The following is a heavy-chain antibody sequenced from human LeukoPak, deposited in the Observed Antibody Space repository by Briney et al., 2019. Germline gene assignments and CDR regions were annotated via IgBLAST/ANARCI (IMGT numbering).Heavy chain of an antibody. CDR1: GGSISSYY. CDR2: IYYSGST. V-gene: IGHV4-59*08. Sequence: SETLSLTCTVSGGSISSYYWSWIRQPPVKGLEWIGYIYYSGSTNYNPSLKSRVTISVDTSKNQFSLKLSSVTAADTAVYYCARHYGSSWPPGYWGQGTLVTVSS. D-gene: IGHD6-13*01. J-gene: IGHJ4*02. CDR3: ARHYGSSWPPGY.